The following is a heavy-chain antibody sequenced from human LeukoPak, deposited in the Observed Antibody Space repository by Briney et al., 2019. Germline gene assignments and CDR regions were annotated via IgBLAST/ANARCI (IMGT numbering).Heavy chain of an antibody. V-gene: IGHV3-30*02. D-gene: IGHD2-2*01. CDR2: IRYDGSNK. J-gene: IGHJ4*02. Sequence: PGGSLRLSCAASGFTLSDYDMGWVRQAPGKGLEWVAFIRYDGSNKYYADSVKGRFTISRDNSKNTLYLQMNSLRAEDTAVYYCAKRPYCSSTSCPYYFDYWGQGTLVTVSS. CDR3: AKRPYCSSTSCPYYFDY. CDR1: GFTLSDYD.